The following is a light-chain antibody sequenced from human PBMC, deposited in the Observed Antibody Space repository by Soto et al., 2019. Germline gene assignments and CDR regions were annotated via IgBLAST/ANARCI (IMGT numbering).Light chain of an antibody. CDR2: EVT. Sequence: QSALTQPASVSGSPGQSITISCTGTSSDVGGYNYVSWYQQHPGKAPKLMIYEVTNRPSGVTSRFSGSKSENTASLTISGLQAEDEADDYCSSYSATNTLVFGSGTKLTVL. CDR1: SSDVGGYNY. V-gene: IGLV2-14*01. CDR3: SSYSATNTLV. J-gene: IGLJ1*01.